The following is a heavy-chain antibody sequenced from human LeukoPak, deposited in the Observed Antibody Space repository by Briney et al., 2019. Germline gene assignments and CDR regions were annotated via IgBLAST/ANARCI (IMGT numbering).Heavy chain of an antibody. J-gene: IGHJ1*01. V-gene: IGHV4-59*01. CDR2: IYYSGST. CDR3: ARAETEYFQH. Sequence: SETLSLTCTVSGGSISSYYWSWIRQPPGRGLEWIGYIYYSGSTNYNPSLKSRVTISVDTSKNQFSLKLSSVTAADTAVYYCARAETEYFQHWGQGTLVTVSS. CDR1: GGSISSYY.